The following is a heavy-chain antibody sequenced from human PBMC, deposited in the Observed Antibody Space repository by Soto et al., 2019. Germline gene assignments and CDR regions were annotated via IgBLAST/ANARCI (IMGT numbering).Heavy chain of an antibody. CDR2: IKSKTDGGTT. V-gene: IGHV3-15*02. D-gene: IGHD3-10*01. Sequence: EVQLVESGGALVKPGGSLRLSFEAPGFTFGNAWLGWVRQAPGRGLEWVGRIKSKTDGGTTDYAAPVKGRFTISRDDSKNTLYLQMNSLKTEDTAVYYCTTSGDPYRRGGYWGQGTLVTVSS. CDR1: GFTFGNAW. CDR3: TTSGDPYRRGGY. J-gene: IGHJ4*02.